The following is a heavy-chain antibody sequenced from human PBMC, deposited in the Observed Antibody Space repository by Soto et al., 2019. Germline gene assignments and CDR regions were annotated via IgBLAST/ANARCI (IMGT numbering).Heavy chain of an antibody. D-gene: IGHD6-13*01. J-gene: IGHJ4*02. CDR2: IYYSGST. CDR3: AREDSSSWNIHY. Sequence: PSETLSLTCTVSGGSISSGDYYWSCMRQPPGKGLEWIGYIYYSGSTYYNPSLKSRVTISVDTSKNQFSLKLSSVTAADTAVYYCAREDSSSWNIHYWGQVTPVTVSP. V-gene: IGHV4-30-4*01. CDR1: GGSISSGDYY.